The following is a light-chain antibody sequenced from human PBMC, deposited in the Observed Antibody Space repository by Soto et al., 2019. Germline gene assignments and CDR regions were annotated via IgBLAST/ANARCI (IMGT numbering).Light chain of an antibody. CDR3: HQFNTAPQT. CDR2: WAS. V-gene: IGKV4-1*01. Sequence: DIVLTQSPDSLAVSLGERATISCKSSQSILDRSNSKNYLAWYQQKPGQPPKMLSSWASTRESGVPDRFSGSGSGTDFTLTISGLQSDDVAVYYCHQFNTAPQTCGQGTTVEIK. J-gene: IGKJ1*01. CDR1: QSILDRSNSKNY.